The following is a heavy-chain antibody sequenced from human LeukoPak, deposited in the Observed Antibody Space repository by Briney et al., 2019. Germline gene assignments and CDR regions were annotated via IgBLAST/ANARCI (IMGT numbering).Heavy chain of an antibody. V-gene: IGHV3-23*01. CDR2: ISGSGDNT. CDR3: AKGSYYDSSGSFYFDY. Sequence: GGSLRLSCAASGFTFSSYAMSWVRQAPGKGPEWVSGISGSGDNTYYADSVKGRFTISRDNSKNTLYVQVNSLGTEDTAAYYCAKGSYYDSSGSFYFDYWGQGTLVTVSS. CDR1: GFTFSSYA. J-gene: IGHJ4*02. D-gene: IGHD3-22*01.